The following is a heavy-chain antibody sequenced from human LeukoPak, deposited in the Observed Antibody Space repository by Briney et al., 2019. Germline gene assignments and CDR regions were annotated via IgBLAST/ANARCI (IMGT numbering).Heavy chain of an antibody. J-gene: IGHJ4*02. D-gene: IGHD6-19*01. CDR1: GFSFSTYE. V-gene: IGHV3-48*03. Sequence: GGSLRLSCADSGFSFSTYEMNWVRQAPGKGLEWVSYISSSGSNIYYADSVKGRFTISRDNAKNSLFLQMNSLRAEDTAVYYCARGGWFFEHWGQGTLVTVSS. CDR3: ARGGWFFEH. CDR2: ISSSGSNI.